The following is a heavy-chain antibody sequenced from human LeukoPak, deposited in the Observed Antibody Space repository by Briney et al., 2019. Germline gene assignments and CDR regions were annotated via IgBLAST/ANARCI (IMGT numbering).Heavy chain of an antibody. CDR3: ARVLGPFDY. Sequence: SETLSLTXTVSGYSISSTYCWGWIRESPGRGLEWIGSIYHTGSTFYNPSLTSRVTISVDTSKNQFSLKLSSVTAADTAVYYCARVLGPFDYWGQGTLVTVSS. CDR2: IYHTGST. J-gene: IGHJ4*02. V-gene: IGHV4-38-2*02. CDR1: GYSISSTYC.